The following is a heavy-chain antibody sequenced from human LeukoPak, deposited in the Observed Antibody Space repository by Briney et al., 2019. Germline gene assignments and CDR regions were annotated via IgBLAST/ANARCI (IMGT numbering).Heavy chain of an antibody. CDR1: GFTFRTYG. Sequence: GGSLRLSCVASGFTFRTYGMHWVRQAPGKGLEWVSFIRLDGSNTYYADSVKGRCTISRDNAKNSLYLQMNSLRAEDTAVYYCAELGITMIGGVWGKGTTVTISS. CDR3: AELGITMIGGV. CDR2: IRLDGSNT. V-gene: IGHV3-30*02. D-gene: IGHD3-10*02. J-gene: IGHJ6*04.